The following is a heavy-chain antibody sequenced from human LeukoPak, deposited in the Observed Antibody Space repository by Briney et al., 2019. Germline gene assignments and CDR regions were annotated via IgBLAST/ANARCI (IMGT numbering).Heavy chain of an antibody. CDR2: IIPIFGTA. J-gene: IGHJ5*02. V-gene: IGHV1-69*01. CDR3: ARDRSIAVMDWFDP. CDR1: GATFSSYA. Sequence: GTSVKVSCKASGATFSSYAISWVRQAPGQGLEWMGGIIPIFGTANYAQKFQGRVTITADESTSTAYMELSSLRSEDTAVYYCARDRSIAVMDWFDPWGQGTLVTVSS. D-gene: IGHD6-19*01.